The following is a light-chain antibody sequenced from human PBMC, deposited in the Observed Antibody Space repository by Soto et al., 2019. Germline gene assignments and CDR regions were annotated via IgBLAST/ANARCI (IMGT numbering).Light chain of an antibody. Sequence: QSALTQPASVSASPGQSITISCTGTSTDVGGYNYVSWYQQYPGKAPKLIIYEVSNRPSGVSDRFSGFKFANTASLTISGLQAEDEANYYCSSYTSSSTLVFGGGTKLTV. CDR2: EVS. V-gene: IGLV2-14*01. CDR1: STDVGGYNY. CDR3: SSYTSSSTLV. J-gene: IGLJ3*02.